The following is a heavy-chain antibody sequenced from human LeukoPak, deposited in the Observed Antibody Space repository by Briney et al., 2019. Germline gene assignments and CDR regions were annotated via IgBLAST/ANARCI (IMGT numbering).Heavy chain of an antibody. V-gene: IGHV4-59*12. J-gene: IGHJ3*02. CDR3: ARDRSMTKDAFDI. CDR1: GGSISSYY. D-gene: IGHD4-11*01. Sequence: PSETLSLTCTVSGGSISSYYWSWIRQPPGKGLEWIGSIYYSGSTYYNPSLKSRVTISVDTSKNQFSLKLSSVTAADTAVYYCARDRSMTKDAFDIWGQGTMVTVSS. CDR2: IYYSGST.